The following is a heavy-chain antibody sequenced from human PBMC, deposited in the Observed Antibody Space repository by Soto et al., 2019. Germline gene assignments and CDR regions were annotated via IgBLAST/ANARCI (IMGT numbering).Heavy chain of an antibody. Sequence: SETLSLTCTVSGGSISSSSYFWGWIRQPPGKGLEWIGSMYYSGSTYYNPSLKSRVTISVDTSKNQFSLKLSSVTAADTALYYCARQGERTIRSLYWFDPWGQGTLVTVSS. V-gene: IGHV4-39*01. CDR3: ARQGERTIRSLYWFDP. D-gene: IGHD3-16*01. CDR2: MYYSGST. CDR1: GGSISSSSYF. J-gene: IGHJ5*02.